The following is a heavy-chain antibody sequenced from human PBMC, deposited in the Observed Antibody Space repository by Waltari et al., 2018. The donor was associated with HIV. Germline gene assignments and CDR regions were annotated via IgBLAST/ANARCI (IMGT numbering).Heavy chain of an antibody. CDR1: GFPLSSNY. V-gene: IGHV3-53*02. Sequence: EVQLVETGGGLIQPGASLRLSCAASGFPLSSNYLTWVRQAPGKGLEWVSVIYSGGSTYYADSVKGRFTISRDNSKNTLYLQMNSLRAEDTAVYYCARNTYGSGSDLDYYGMDVWGQGTTVTVSS. CDR2: IYSGGST. J-gene: IGHJ6*02. CDR3: ARNTYGSGSDLDYYGMDV. D-gene: IGHD3-10*01.